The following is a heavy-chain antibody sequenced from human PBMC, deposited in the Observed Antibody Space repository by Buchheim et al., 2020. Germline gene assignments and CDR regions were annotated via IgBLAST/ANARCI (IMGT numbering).Heavy chain of an antibody. J-gene: IGHJ4*02. D-gene: IGHD3-22*01. CDR1: GFTFSRYG. CDR2: ISNDGSRQ. Sequence: QVQLVESGGGVVQPGRSLRLSCAVSGFTFSRYGMHWVRQAPGKGLEWVAVISNDGSRQEYGDSVKGRFTISRDNSKNTLYLGMNSLRPEDTALYFCAKRYYETEISFLFDFWGQGTL. V-gene: IGHV3-30*18. CDR3: AKRYYETEISFLFDF.